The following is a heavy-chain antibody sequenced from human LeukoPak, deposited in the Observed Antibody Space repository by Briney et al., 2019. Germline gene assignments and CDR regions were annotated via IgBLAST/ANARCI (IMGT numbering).Heavy chain of an antibody. CDR2: IYYSGNT. Sequence: SETLSLTCTVSGDSISPYHWTWIRQPPGKGLEWIGYIYYSGNTNYNPSLKSRVTLSVDTSKKQFSLKLRSVTAADTAVYYCARHGFGSGTPYWYWYMDVWGKGTTVTVSS. CDR1: GDSISPYH. D-gene: IGHD3-10*01. J-gene: IGHJ6*03. CDR3: ARHGFGSGTPYWYWYMDV. V-gene: IGHV4-59*01.